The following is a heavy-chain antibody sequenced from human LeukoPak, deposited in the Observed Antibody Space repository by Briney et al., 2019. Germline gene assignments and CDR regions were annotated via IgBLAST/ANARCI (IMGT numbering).Heavy chain of an antibody. CDR3: AKTLDRDSSSWYGSTFWDY. CDR1: GFTFTNYA. Sequence: GGSLRLSCAASGFTFTNYAMSWVRQAPGKGLEWVSGISWNSGSIGYADSVKGRFTISRDNAKNSLYLQMNSLRAEDTALYYCAKTLDRDSSSWYGSTFWDYWGQGTLVTVSS. J-gene: IGHJ4*02. CDR2: ISWNSGSI. D-gene: IGHD6-13*01. V-gene: IGHV3-9*01.